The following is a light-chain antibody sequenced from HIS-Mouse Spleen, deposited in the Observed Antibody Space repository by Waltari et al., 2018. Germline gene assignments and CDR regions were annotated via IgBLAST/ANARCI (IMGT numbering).Light chain of an antibody. Sequence: SYELTQPPSVSGSPGQTARITCSGDALPKQYAYWYQQKPGQAPVLVIYKDRERPSGIPERFSGSSSGTTVTLTISGVQAEDEADYYCQSADSSGTYVVFGGGTKLTVL. V-gene: IGLV3-25*03. CDR2: KDR. CDR3: QSADSSGTYVV. CDR1: ALPKQY. J-gene: IGLJ2*01.